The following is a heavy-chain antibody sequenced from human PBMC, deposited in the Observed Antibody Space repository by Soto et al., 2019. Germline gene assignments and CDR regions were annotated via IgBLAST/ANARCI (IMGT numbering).Heavy chain of an antibody. CDR1: GFTFRSYA. D-gene: IGHD3-10*01. J-gene: IGHJ4*02. Sequence: GGSLRLSCAASGFTFRSYAMGWVRQAPGKGLEWVSYISSGGGTIYYADSVKGRFTISRDHARTSLYLQMNSLTADDTAVYYCARDREFLDYWGQGTLVTVSS. CDR2: ISSGGGTI. V-gene: IGHV3-48*04. CDR3: ARDREFLDY.